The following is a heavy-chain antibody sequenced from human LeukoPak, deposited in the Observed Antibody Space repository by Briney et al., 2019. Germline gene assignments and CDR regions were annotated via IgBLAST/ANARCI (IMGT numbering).Heavy chain of an antibody. D-gene: IGHD3-22*01. J-gene: IGHJ3*02. CDR3: AKSPPNYYDSSGPLDAFDI. Sequence: GGSLRLSCADSGFTFSSYAMSWVRQAPGKGLEWVSAISGSGGSTYYADSVKGRFTISRDNSKNTLYLQMNSLRAEDTAVYYCAKSPPNYYDSSGPLDAFDIWGQGTMVTVSS. CDR2: ISGSGGST. V-gene: IGHV3-23*01. CDR1: GFTFSSYA.